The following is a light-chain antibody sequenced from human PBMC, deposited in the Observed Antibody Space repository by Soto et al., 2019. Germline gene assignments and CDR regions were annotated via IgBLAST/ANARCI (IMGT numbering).Light chain of an antibody. CDR3: SSYKSSSTYV. CDR1: SSDVGGHNY. CDR2: EVS. J-gene: IGLJ1*01. V-gene: IGLV2-14*01. Sequence: QSVLTQPASVSGSPGQSITISCTGTSSDVGGHNYVSWYQQHPGRAPKLMIYEVSNRPSGVSNRFSGSKSGNTASLTISGLQPEDEADYYCSSYKSSSTYVFGTGTKVTVL.